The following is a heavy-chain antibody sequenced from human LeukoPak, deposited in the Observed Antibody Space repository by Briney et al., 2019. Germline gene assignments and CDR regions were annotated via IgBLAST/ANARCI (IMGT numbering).Heavy chain of an antibody. CDR2: IYYSGST. V-gene: IGHV4-30-4*01. J-gene: IGHJ6*02. CDR3: ASYDYGDYYGMGV. D-gene: IGHD4-17*01. Sequence: SQTLSLTCTVSGGSISSGDYYWSRIRQPPGKGLEWIGYIYYSGSTYYNPSLKSRVTISVDTSKNQFSLKLSSVTAADTAVYYCASYDYGDYYGMGVWGQGTTVTVSS. CDR1: GGSISSGDYY.